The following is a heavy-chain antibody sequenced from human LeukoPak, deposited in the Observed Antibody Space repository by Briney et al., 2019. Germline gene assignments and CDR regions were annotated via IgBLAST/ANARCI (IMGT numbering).Heavy chain of an antibody. CDR3: ARGRGYCSSTSCYAGYYFDY. CDR1: GYTFTDYA. D-gene: IGHD2-2*01. Sequence: ASVKVSCKASGYTFTDYAINWVRQAPGQGLEWMGWINTDTGNPTYARGFTGRFVFSLDTSVSTAYLQISSLKAEDTAVYYCARGRGYCSSTSCYAGYYFDYRGQGTLVTVSS. J-gene: IGHJ4*02. CDR2: INTDTGNP. V-gene: IGHV7-4-1*02.